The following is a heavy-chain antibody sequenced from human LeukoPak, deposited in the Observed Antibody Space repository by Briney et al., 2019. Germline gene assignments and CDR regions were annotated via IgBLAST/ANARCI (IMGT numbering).Heavy chain of an antibody. V-gene: IGHV4-4*07. Sequence: SETLSLTCTVSGGSISSYYWSWIRQPAGKGLEWIGRIYTSGSTNYNPSLKSRVTMSVDTSKNQFSLKLSSVTAADTAVYYCARARGSSSSFGLYYYYYMDVWGKGTTVTVSS. J-gene: IGHJ6*03. CDR2: IYTSGST. D-gene: IGHD2-15*01. CDR1: GGSISSYY. CDR3: ARARGSSSSFGLYYYYYMDV.